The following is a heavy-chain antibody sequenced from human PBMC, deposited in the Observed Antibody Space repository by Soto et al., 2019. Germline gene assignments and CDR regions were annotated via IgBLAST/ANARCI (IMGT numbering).Heavy chain of an antibody. D-gene: IGHD4-4*01. CDR3: ARAFMTTVTTPNLYYYGMDV. Sequence: GGSLRLSCASSGFPFSSYGMHWVRQAPGKGLEWVAVIWYDGSNKYYADSVKGRFTISRDNSKNTLYLQMNSLRAEDTAVYYCARAFMTTVTTPNLYYYGMDVWGQGTTVTVSS. V-gene: IGHV3-33*01. J-gene: IGHJ6*02. CDR1: GFPFSSYG. CDR2: IWYDGSNK.